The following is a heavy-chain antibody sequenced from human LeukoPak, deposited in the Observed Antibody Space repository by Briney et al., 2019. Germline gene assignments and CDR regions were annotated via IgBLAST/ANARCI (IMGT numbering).Heavy chain of an antibody. D-gene: IGHD4-17*01. CDR2: IYPGDSDT. Sequence: GASLQISGEGSGSIFTSYWIGGGRQLPGKGLEGMGIIYPGDSDTRYSPSFQGQVTISADKSISTAYLQWSSLKASDTAMYYCAGVYGDPAFDAFDIWGQGTMVTVSS. J-gene: IGHJ3*02. CDR1: GSIFTSYW. V-gene: IGHV5-51*01. CDR3: AGVYGDPAFDAFDI.